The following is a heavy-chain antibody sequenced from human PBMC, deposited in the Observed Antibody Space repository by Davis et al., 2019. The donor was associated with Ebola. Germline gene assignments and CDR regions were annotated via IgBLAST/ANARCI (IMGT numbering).Heavy chain of an antibody. CDR1: GFTFSSYA. CDR3: AKAESDYDFWSGYYGGAFDI. D-gene: IGHD3-3*01. CDR2: ISGSGGST. V-gene: IGHV3-23*01. J-gene: IGHJ3*02. Sequence: PGGSLRLSCAASGFTFSSYAMSWVRQAPGKGLEWVSAISGSGGSTYYADSVKGRFTISRDNSKNTLYLQMNSLRAEDTAVYYCAKAESDYDFWSGYYGGAFDIWGQGTMVTVSS.